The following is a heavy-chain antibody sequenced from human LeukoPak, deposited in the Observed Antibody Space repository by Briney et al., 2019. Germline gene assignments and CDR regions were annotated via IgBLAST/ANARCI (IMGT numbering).Heavy chain of an antibody. CDR3: ARQSRDGDYIAEPFDY. V-gene: IGHV4-59*08. J-gene: IGHJ4*02. CDR1: GGSLSNYY. CDR2: IYYSGSI. Sequence: SETLSLTCTVSGGSLSNYYWSWIRQPPGKGLEWIGYIYYSGSINYNPSLKSRVTISVDMSKNQFSLQLSSVTAADTAVYYCARQSRDGDYIAEPFDYWGQGTLVTVSS. D-gene: IGHD4-17*01.